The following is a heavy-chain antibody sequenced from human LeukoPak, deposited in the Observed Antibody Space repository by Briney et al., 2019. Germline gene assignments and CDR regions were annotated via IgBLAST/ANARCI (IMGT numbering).Heavy chain of an antibody. Sequence: GGSLRLSCAASGFTFSSHGMNWVCQAPGKGLEWVSGISGSGGNTYYADSVKGRFTISRDNSKNTLYLQMNSLRAEDTAVYYCAKDDNYIRFLSWGQGTLVTVSS. CDR2: ISGSGGNT. D-gene: IGHD3-16*01. V-gene: IGHV3-23*01. J-gene: IGHJ5*02. CDR3: AKDDNYIRFLS. CDR1: GFTFSSHG.